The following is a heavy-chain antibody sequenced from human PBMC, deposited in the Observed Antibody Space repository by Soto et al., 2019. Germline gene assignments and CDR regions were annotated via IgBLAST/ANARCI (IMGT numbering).Heavy chain of an antibody. J-gene: IGHJ4*02. D-gene: IGHD6-13*01. CDR3: ARDLAAGDH. CDR2: INPTSGST. CDR1: RYTFTNYY. Sequence: QVQLVQSGAEVKKPGASVKVSCKASRYTFTNYYIHWVRQAPGQGLEWMGIINPTSGSTNYAQKFLGRVTLTYDTSTTTVYMELSGLRSEDTAVLYCARDLAAGDHWGQGTLVTVSS. V-gene: IGHV1-46*01.